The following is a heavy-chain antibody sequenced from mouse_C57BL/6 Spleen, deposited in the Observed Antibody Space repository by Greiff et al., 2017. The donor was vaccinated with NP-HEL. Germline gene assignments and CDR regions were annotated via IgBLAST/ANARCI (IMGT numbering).Heavy chain of an antibody. J-gene: IGHJ3*01. V-gene: IGHV2-3*01. CDR3: ANHYGSSYPAWFAY. D-gene: IGHD1-1*01. Sequence: VKLMESGPGLVAPSQSLSITCTVSGFSLTSYGVSWVRQPPGKGLEWLGVIWGDGSTNYHSALISRLSISKDNSKSQVFLKLNSLQTDDTATYYCANHYGSSYPAWFAYWGQGTLVTVSA. CDR2: IWGDGST. CDR1: GFSLTSYG.